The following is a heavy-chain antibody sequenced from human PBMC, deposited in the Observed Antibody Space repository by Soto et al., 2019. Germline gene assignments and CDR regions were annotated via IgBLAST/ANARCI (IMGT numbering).Heavy chain of an antibody. D-gene: IGHD2-21*01. Sequence: GGSLRLSCAASGFTFSTYWMHWVRQAPGTGLEWVSRIKGDGSSASYADSAEGRFTISRDNAKNTVYLQMNSLGAEDTAVYWCARGIRNYYGVDVWGQRTTVTGSS. J-gene: IGHJ6*02. CDR1: GFTFSTYW. CDR2: IKGDGSSA. CDR3: ARGIRNYYGVDV. V-gene: IGHV3-74*01.